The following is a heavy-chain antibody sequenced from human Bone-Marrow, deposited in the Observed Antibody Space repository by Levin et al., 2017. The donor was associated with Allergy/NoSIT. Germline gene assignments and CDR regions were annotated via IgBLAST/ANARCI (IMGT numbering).Heavy chain of an antibody. Sequence: GESLKISCAASGFTFSSYEMNWVRQAPGKGLEWVSYISSSCNTITYADSVKGLVTISRDNAKNSLYLEMNSLRAEETAVYYSARVGFKVRCTAFDYWGQGTLVTVSS. CDR1: GFTFSSYE. CDR3: ARVGFKVRCTAFDY. J-gene: IGHJ4*02. D-gene: IGHD2-8*02. V-gene: IGHV3-48*03. CDR2: ISSSCNTI.